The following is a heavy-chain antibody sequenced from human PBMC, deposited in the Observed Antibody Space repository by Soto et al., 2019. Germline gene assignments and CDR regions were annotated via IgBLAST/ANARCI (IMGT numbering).Heavy chain of an antibody. Sequence: PGGSLRLSCAASGFKFEDYNMHWVRQAPGKGLEWVSFISWNGGNTFYADSVKGRFTISRDSSKKSVSLQINSLRSEDTALYYCARETLSYGSALDVWGQGTTVTVS. D-gene: IGHD3-16*01. J-gene: IGHJ6*02. CDR2: ISWNGGNT. V-gene: IGHV3-43*01. CDR3: ARETLSYGSALDV. CDR1: GFKFEDYN.